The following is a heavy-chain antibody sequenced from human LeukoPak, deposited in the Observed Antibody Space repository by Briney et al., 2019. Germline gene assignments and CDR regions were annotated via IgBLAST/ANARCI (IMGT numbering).Heavy chain of an antibody. CDR3: VRLSDGGFDY. J-gene: IGHJ4*02. V-gene: IGHV3-64D*06. CDR2: ISSDGHTT. CDR1: GFTFNRYV. Sequence: PGGSLRLSCSASGFTFNRYVMHWVRQAAGKGLEDVSAISSDGHTTYYADSVKGRFTVSRDYSKNTLFLQMSSLRPEDTAIYSCVRLSDGGFDYWGQGTLVTVSS. D-gene: IGHD3-16*01.